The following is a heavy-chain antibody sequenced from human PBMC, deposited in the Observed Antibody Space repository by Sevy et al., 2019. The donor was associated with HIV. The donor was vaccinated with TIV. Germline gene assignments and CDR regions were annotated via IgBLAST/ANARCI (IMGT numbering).Heavy chain of an antibody. D-gene: IGHD2-2*01. Sequence: GGSLRLSCAASGFTFSTYKMNWVRQAPGKGLEWVSSISSLSNYIYYADSVKGRITISRDNAKNALFLQKNSLRAEDTALYYCVRERGYCSGTTCYAAGGMDVWGQGTTVTVSS. V-gene: IGHV3-21*01. CDR2: ISSLSNYI. J-gene: IGHJ6*02. CDR3: VRERGYCSGTTCYAAGGMDV. CDR1: GFTFSTYK.